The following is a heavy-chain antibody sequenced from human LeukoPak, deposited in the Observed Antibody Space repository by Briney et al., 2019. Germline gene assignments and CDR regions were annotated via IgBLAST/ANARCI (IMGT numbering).Heavy chain of an antibody. V-gene: IGHV3-23*01. Sequence: KSGGSLRLSCAASGFTFSSYAMSWVRQAPGKGLEWVSAISGSGGSTYYADSVKGRFTISRDNSKNTLYLQMNSLRAEDTAVYYCAKYQIGDNVRSGFDIWGRGTTVTVSS. CDR2: ISGSGGST. D-gene: IGHD3-22*01. J-gene: IGHJ3*02. CDR3: AKYQIGDNVRSGFDI. CDR1: GFTFSSYA.